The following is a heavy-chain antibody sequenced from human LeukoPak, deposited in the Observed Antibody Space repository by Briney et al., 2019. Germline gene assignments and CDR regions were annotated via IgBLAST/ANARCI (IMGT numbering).Heavy chain of an antibody. CDR1: GGSISSYY. CDR2: SHISGST. V-gene: IGHV4-4*07. J-gene: IGHJ4*02. CDR3: AREGGYGSGFLAY. Sequence: SETLSLTCTVSGGSISSYYWNWIRQPAGKGLEWIGRSHISGSTNYNPSLRSRVTMSVDTSKNQFSLKLSSVTAADTAVYYCAREGGYGSGFLAYWGQGALVTVSS. D-gene: IGHD3-10*01.